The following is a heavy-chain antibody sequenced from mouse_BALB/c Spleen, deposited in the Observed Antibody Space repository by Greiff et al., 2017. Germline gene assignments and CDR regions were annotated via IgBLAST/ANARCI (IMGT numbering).Heavy chain of an antibody. CDR2: IDPANGNT. V-gene: IGHV14-3*02. Sequence: VQLQQSGAELVKPGASVKLSCTASGFNIKDTYMHWVKQRPEQGLEWIGRIDPANGNTKYDPKFQGKATITADTSSNTAYLQLSSLTSEDTAVYYCARGELTGTHWYFDVWGAGTTVTVSS. J-gene: IGHJ1*01. CDR3: ARGELTGTHWYFDV. D-gene: IGHD4-1*01. CDR1: GFNIKDTY.